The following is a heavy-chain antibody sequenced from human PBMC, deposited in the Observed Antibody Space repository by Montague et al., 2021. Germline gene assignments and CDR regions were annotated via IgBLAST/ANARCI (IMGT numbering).Heavy chain of an antibody. CDR1: GDSVSSNDAT. V-gene: IGHV6-1*01. CDR3: ARGWQKRFDP. Sequence: CAISGDSVSSNDATWNWIRQSPSRGLEWLGRTYCRSKWYNECAISVKSRITVNPDTSKNQFSLLLNSVTPEDTAVYYCARGWQKRFDPWGQGTLVTVSS. J-gene: IGHJ5*02. CDR2: TYCRSKWYN. D-gene: IGHD5-24*01.